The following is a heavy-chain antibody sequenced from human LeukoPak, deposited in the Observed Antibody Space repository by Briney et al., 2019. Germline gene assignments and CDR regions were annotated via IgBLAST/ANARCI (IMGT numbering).Heavy chain of an antibody. Sequence: GGSLSLSCAASGFTFSSYGMSWVRQAPGKGLEWVSAISGSGGSTYYADSVKGRFTISRDNSKNTLYLQMNSLRAEDTAVYYCAKDFSGSSWYGAYMVGYWGQRTLVTVSS. CDR1: GFTFSSYG. CDR2: ISGSGGST. V-gene: IGHV3-23*01. J-gene: IGHJ4*02. D-gene: IGHD6-13*01. CDR3: AKDFSGSSWYGAYMVGY.